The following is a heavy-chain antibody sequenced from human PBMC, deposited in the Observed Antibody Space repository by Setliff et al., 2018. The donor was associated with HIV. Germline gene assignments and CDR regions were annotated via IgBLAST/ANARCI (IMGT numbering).Heavy chain of an antibody. CDR1: GFTFGSYA. D-gene: IGHD4-4*01. V-gene: IGHV3-30*04. J-gene: IGHJ3*02. CDR2: ISYDGSYK. CDR3: VRDLTTIVTRKVFDI. Sequence: PGGSLRLSCAASGFTFGSYAMHWVRQAPGKGLEWVAVISYDGSYKYYADSVKGRFTISRDNSKNTLYVPMNSLRADDTAVYYCVRDLTTIVTRKVFDIWGQGTMVTVS.